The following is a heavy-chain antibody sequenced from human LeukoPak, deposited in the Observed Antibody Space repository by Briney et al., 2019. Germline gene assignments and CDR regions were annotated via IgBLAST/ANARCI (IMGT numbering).Heavy chain of an antibody. CDR3: ARNSWLYYYDSSGYFNY. D-gene: IGHD3-22*01. V-gene: IGHV1-18*01. CDR1: GYTFTSYG. J-gene: IGHJ4*02. CDR2: ISAYNGNT. Sequence: ASVKVSCKASGYTFTSYGISWVRQAPGQGLEWMGWISAYNGNTNYAQKFQGRVTMTRDTSISTAYMELSRLRSDDTAVYYCARNSWLYYYDSSGYFNYWGQGTLVTVSS.